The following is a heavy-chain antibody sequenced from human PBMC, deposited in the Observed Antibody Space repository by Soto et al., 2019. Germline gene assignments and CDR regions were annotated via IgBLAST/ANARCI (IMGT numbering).Heavy chain of an antibody. CDR3: AKYRWGATTVTSII. CDR2: ISGTSDMT. J-gene: IGHJ1*01. Sequence: HPGGSLRLSCVGSGFTFSSYPMNWVRQAPGKGLEWVSAISGTSDMTYYANSVTGRFTISRDNSKNTLYLQVSSLRVEDTAIYYCAKYRWGATTVTSIIWGRGTLVTVSS. D-gene: IGHD4-4*01. CDR1: GFTFSSYP. V-gene: IGHV3-23*01.